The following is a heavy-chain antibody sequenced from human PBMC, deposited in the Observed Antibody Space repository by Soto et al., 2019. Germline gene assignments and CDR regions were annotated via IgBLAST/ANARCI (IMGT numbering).Heavy chain of an antibody. CDR1: GFTFSSYW. CDR2: INSDGSST. D-gene: IGHD6-19*01. Sequence: EVQLVESGGGLVQPGGSLRLSCAASGFTFSSYWMHWVRQAPGKGLVWVSRINSDGSSTSYADSVKGRFTISRDNAKNTLYLQMNSLRAKDTAVYYCARQGRNGWYYYYYGMDVWGQGTTVTVSS. J-gene: IGHJ6*02. CDR3: ARQGRNGWYYYYYGMDV. V-gene: IGHV3-74*01.